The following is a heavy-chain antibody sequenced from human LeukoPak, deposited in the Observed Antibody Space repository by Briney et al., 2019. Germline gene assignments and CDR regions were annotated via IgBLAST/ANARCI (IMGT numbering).Heavy chain of an antibody. Sequence: PGGSLRLSCAASGFTFSSYGMGWVRQAPGKGLEWVSAISGSGGSTYYADSVKGRFTISRDNSKNTLYLQMNSLRAEDTAVYYCAKVIAVAGVFDYWGQGTLVTVSS. CDR1: GFTFSSYG. CDR3: AKVIAVAGVFDY. D-gene: IGHD6-19*01. V-gene: IGHV3-23*01. J-gene: IGHJ4*02. CDR2: ISGSGGST.